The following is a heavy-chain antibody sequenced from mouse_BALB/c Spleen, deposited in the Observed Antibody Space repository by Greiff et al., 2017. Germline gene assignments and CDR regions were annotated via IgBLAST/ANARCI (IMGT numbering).Heavy chain of an antibody. CDR2: ISDGGSYT. D-gene: IGHD3-1*01. CDR3: ARDHSSGYWFAY. V-gene: IGHV5-4*02. Sequence: DVQLVESGGGLVKPGGSLKLSCAASGFTFSDYYMYWVRQTPEKRLEWVATISDGGSYTYYPDSVKGRFTISRDNAKNNLYLQMSSLKSEDTAMYYCARDHSSGYWFAYWGQGTLVTVSA. CDR1: GFTFSDYY. J-gene: IGHJ3*01.